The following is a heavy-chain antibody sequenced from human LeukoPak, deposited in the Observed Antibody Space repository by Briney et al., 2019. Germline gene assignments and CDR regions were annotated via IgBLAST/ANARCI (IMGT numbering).Heavy chain of an antibody. CDR2: INGDGTYT. CDR1: RFTFSIYW. V-gene: IGHV3-74*01. CDR3: VRGSAGMSPALGS. D-gene: IGHD1-26*01. Sequence: GGSLGLSCVASRFTFSIYWMHWVRQGPGKGLVWVSRINGDGTYTDYAESVKGRFTFSRDNAKNTLYLQMNSLRAEDTAVYYCVRGSAGMSPALGSWGQGTLVTVSS. J-gene: IGHJ5*02.